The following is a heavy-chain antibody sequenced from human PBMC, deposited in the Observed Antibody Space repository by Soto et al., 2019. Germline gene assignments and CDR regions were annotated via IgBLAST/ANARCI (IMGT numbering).Heavy chain of an antibody. Sequence: GESLKISCKGSGHSFTSYWISWVRQMPGKGLEWMGRIDPSDSYTNYSPSFQGHVTISADKSISTAYLQWSSLKASDTAMYYCARQWYYGSGSYSNTFDYWGQGTLVTVSS. CDR1: GHSFTSYW. D-gene: IGHD3-10*01. CDR3: ARQWYYGSGSYSNTFDY. V-gene: IGHV5-10-1*01. CDR2: IDPSDSYT. J-gene: IGHJ4*02.